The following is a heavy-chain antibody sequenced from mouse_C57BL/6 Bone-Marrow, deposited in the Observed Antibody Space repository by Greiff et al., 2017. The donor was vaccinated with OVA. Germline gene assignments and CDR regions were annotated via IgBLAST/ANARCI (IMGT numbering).Heavy chain of an antibody. CDR3: ARDRTLDY. J-gene: IGHJ2*01. Sequence: EVQRVASGGGLVKPGGSLKLSCAASGFTFSSYAMSWVRQTPEKRLEWVATISDGGSYTYYPDNVKGRFTISRDNAKNNLYLQMSHLKSEDTAMYYCARDRTLDYWGQGTTLTVSS. V-gene: IGHV5-4*01. CDR1: GFTFSSYA. CDR2: ISDGGSYT.